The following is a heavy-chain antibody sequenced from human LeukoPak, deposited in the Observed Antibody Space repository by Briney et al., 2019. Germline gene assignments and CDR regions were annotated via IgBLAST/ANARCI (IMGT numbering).Heavy chain of an antibody. CDR2: INHSGST. J-gene: IGHJ4*02. V-gene: IGHV4-34*01. Sequence: SETLSLICAVYGGSFSGYYWSWIRQPPGKGLEWIVEINHSGSTNYNPSLKSRVTISVDTSKNQFSLKLSSVTAADTAVYYCARAPQNIAAAGTGDYWGQGTLVTVSS. CDR1: GGSFSGYY. CDR3: ARAPQNIAAAGTGDY. D-gene: IGHD6-13*01.